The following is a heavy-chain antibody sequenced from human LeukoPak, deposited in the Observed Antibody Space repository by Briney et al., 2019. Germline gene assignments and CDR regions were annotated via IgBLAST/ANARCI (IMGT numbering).Heavy chain of an antibody. V-gene: IGHV5-51*01. CDR3: ARLGLGMAFDY. CDR2: IYPGDSDT. CDR1: GYGFTNYW. J-gene: IGHJ4*02. Sequence: AGESLKISCKGSGYGFTNYWIGWVRQMPGKGLEWMGIIYPGDSDTKYSPSFQGQVTISADKSISTAHLQWSSLKASDTAMYYCARLGLGMAFDYWGQGTLVTVSS. D-gene: IGHD7-27*01.